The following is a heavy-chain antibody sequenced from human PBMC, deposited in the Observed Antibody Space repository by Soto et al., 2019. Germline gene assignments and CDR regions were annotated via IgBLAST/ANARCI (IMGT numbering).Heavy chain of an antibody. V-gene: IGHV3-49*05. CDR2: IRSKAYGGTT. D-gene: IGHD2-2*01. CDR1: GFTFGDYA. CDR3: TRDGYCSSTSCYEVDGMDV. Sequence: KAGGSLRLSCTASGFTFGDYAMSWFRQAPGKGLEWVGFIRSKAYGGTTEYAASVKGRFTISRDDSKSIAYLQMNSLKTEDTAVYYCTRDGYCSSTSCYEVDGMDVWGQGTTVTVSS. J-gene: IGHJ6*02.